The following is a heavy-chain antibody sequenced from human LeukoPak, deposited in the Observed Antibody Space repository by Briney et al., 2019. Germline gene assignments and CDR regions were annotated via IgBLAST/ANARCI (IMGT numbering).Heavy chain of an antibody. CDR3: ARESPEGLAY. Sequence: SETLSLTCTVSGGSISSYYWSWIRQPPGKGLEWIGYIYYSGSTNYNPSLKSRVTISVDTSKNQFSLKLSSVTAADTAVYYCARESPEGLAYWGQGTLVTVSS. J-gene: IGHJ4*02. CDR2: IYYSGST. V-gene: IGHV4-59*01. CDR1: GGSISSYY.